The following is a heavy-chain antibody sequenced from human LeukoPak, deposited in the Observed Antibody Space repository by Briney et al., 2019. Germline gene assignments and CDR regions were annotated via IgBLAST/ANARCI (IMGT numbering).Heavy chain of an antibody. CDR2: ISSSGSTI. CDR3: ARVHYGDSEGGPNPDY. CDR1: GSTFSDYY. V-gene: IGHV3-11*01. D-gene: IGHD4-17*01. J-gene: IGHJ4*02. Sequence: GGSLRLSCAASGSTFSDYYMSWIRQAQGEGLEWVSYISSSGSTIYYADSVKGRFTISRDNAKNSLYLQMNSLRAEDTAVYYCARVHYGDSEGGPNPDYWGQGTLVTVSS.